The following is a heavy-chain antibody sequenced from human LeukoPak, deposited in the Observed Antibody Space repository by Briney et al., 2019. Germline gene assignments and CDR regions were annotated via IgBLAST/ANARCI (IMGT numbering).Heavy chain of an antibody. CDR3: ARAYDNSDYVPYYFDN. Sequence: GGSLRLSCAVSGFTVSSNYMNWVRQAPGKGLEWGSIIYSGVNTYYADSVKGRFTISRDDSKNRLHLQMNSLRAEDTAVYYCARAYDNSDYVPYYFDNWGQGTLVTVSS. V-gene: IGHV3-66*01. J-gene: IGHJ4*02. D-gene: IGHD3-22*01. CDR1: GFTVSSNY. CDR2: IYSGVNT.